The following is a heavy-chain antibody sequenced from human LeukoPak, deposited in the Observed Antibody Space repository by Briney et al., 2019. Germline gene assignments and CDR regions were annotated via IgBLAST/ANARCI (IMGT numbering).Heavy chain of an antibody. CDR1: GFTFSTSW. J-gene: IGHJ4*02. V-gene: IGHV3-74*01. CDR2: INTDGNTR. D-gene: IGHD3-10*01. CDR3: ASVNYGSGSYYCDY. Sequence: GGSLRLSCATSGFTFSTSWMHWVRQAPGKGLVWVSRINTDGNTRDYADSVKGRFTISRDNAKNSLYLQMNSLRAEDTAVYYCASVNYGSGSYYCDYWGQGTLVTVSS.